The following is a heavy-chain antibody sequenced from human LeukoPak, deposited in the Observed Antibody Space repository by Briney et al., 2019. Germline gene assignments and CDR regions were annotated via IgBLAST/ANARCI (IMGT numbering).Heavy chain of an antibody. CDR3: AREVHRYSCGLDY. CDR2: ISSSGPTI. J-gene: IGHJ4*02. Sequence: GGSLRLSCAASGFTFSDYYMSWIRQAPGKGLEWVSYISSSGPTIYYADSVKGRFTMSRDNAKNSLYLQMNSLRAEDTAVYYCAREVHRYSCGLDYWGQGTLVTVSS. D-gene: IGHD6-19*01. CDR1: GFTFSDYY. V-gene: IGHV3-11*04.